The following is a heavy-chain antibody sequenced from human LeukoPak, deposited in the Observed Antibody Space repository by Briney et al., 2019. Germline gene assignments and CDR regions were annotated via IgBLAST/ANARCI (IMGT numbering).Heavy chain of an antibody. Sequence: PGGSLRLSCAASGFTFSSYAMHWVRQAPGKGLEWVAVISYDGSNKYYADSVKGRFTISRDNSKNTLYLQMNSLRAEDTAVYYCARDSGGYSSGWYPFFDYWGQGTLVTVSS. V-gene: IGHV3-30-3*01. CDR1: GFTFSSYA. J-gene: IGHJ4*02. CDR2: ISYDGSNK. D-gene: IGHD6-19*01. CDR3: ARDSGGYSSGWYPFFDY.